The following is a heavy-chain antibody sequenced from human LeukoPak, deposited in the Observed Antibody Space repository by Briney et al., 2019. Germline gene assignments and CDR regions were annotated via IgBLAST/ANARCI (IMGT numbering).Heavy chain of an antibody. CDR2: MHSSGNSY. CDR1: GGSISSTTYY. J-gene: IGHJ4*02. V-gene: IGHV4-39*07. Sequence: KPSETLSLTCTVSGGSISSTTYYWGWIRQTPGKGLEWVGSMHSSGNSYYYNPSLKSRVTISLDTSKDQFSLRLSSVTAADTAVYYCARDPWEGDCSGDSCYGYWGQGTLVTVSS. D-gene: IGHD2-15*01. CDR3: ARDPWEGDCSGDSCYGY.